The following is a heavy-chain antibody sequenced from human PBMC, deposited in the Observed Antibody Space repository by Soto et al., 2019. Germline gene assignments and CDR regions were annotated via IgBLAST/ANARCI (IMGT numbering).Heavy chain of an antibody. V-gene: IGHV1-69*01. D-gene: IGHD3-22*01. CDR2: IIPIFGTA. J-gene: IGHJ5*02. Sequence: QVQLVQSGAEVKKPGSSVKVSCKASGGTFSSYAISWVRQAPGQGLEWMGGIIPIFGTANYAQKFQGRVTITADESTSTAYMELSSLRSEDTAVYYCARDREYYYDNSGYSNWFGPWGQGTLVTVSS. CDR3: ARDREYYYDNSGYSNWFGP. CDR1: GGTFSSYA.